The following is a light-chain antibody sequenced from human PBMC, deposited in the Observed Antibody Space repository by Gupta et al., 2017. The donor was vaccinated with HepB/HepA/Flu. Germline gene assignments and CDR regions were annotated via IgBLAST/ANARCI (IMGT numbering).Light chain of an antibody. CDR1: QSVATY. Sequence: DIQMPQSPSSLSASVGDRVTITCRAGQSVATYLHWYQQETGKAPKLLIYGASTVQSGVQPRFSGSGSGTDFTLTISSLQPEDFAIYYCQQSFSTPYTFGQGTKLEIK. J-gene: IGKJ2*01. V-gene: IGKV1-39*01. CDR3: QQSFSTPYT. CDR2: GAS.